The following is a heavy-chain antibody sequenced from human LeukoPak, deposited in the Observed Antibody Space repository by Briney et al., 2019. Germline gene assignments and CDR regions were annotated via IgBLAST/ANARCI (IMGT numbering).Heavy chain of an antibody. V-gene: IGHV3-74*03. D-gene: IGHD3-9*01. CDR2: IRPEGTNT. CDR1: GFTFSTYW. J-gene: IGHJ4*02. Sequence: GGSLRLSCAASGFTFSTYWMHWVRHAPGKGLVWVSRIRPEGTNTAYADSVKGRFTISRDNAKNTLFLQMNSLSAEDTAVYYCASDLDWILFDYWGQGTLVTVSS. CDR3: ASDLDWILFDY.